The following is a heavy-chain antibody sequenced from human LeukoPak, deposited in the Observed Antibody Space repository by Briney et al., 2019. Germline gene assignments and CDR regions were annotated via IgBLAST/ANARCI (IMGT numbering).Heavy chain of an antibody. J-gene: IGHJ6*04. CDR3: AELGITMIGGV. Sequence: EGSLTLSCEDSGFTFRSYEMNWVRQAPGKGLEWIAYLSSSGSAFSYADSVKGRFTIARDNAKNSLYLQMNSLRAEDTAVYYCAELGITMIGGVWGKGTTVTISS. D-gene: IGHD3-10*02. V-gene: IGHV3-48*03. CDR1: GFTFRSYE. CDR2: LSSSGSAF.